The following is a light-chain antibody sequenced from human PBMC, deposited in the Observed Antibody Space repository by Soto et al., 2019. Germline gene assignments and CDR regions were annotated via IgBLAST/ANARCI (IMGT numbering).Light chain of an antibody. J-gene: IGKJ1*01. CDR3: QQYGSSPWT. CDR2: GAS. V-gene: IGKV3-20*01. Sequence: EIVLTQSPGTLSLSPGERATLSCRASQSVSSSCLAWYQQKPGQAPRLLIYGASSRATGIPDRFSGSGSGTDFTLTISRPEPEDFAVYYCQQYGSSPWTFGQGTKVEIK. CDR1: QSVSSSC.